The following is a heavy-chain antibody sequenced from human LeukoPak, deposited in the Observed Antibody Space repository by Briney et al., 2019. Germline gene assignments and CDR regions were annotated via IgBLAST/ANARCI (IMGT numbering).Heavy chain of an antibody. D-gene: IGHD3-10*01. Sequence: ASVKVSCKASGYTFTGYYIQWVRQAPGQGLEWMGWINPHSGGTNYSQEFQGRVTMTRDTSISTAYMELSRLRSDDTAVYYCARDGASYGSGSYYNRYYYYYYYMDVWGKGTTVTVSS. CDR2: INPHSGGT. J-gene: IGHJ6*03. CDR1: GYTFTGYY. V-gene: IGHV1-2*02. CDR3: ARDGASYGSGSYYNRYYYYYYYMDV.